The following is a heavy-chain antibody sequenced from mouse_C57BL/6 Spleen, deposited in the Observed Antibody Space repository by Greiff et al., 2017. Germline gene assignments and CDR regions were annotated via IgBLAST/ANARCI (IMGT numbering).Heavy chain of an antibody. CDR2: IHPNSGST. D-gene: IGHD2-2*01. CDR3: VRDLLWLRRGAMDY. V-gene: IGHV1-64*01. Sequence: QVQLQQPGAELVKPGASVKLSCKASGYTFTSYWMHWVKQRPGQGLEWIGMIHPNSGSTNYNEKFKSKATLTVDKSSSTAYMQLSSLTSEDSAVYYCVRDLLWLRRGAMDYWGQGTSVTVSS. J-gene: IGHJ4*01. CDR1: GYTFTSYW.